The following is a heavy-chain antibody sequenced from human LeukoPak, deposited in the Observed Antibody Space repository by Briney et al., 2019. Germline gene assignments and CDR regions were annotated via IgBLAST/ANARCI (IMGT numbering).Heavy chain of an antibody. CDR1: GFTFSSYS. V-gene: IGHV3-21*01. J-gene: IGHJ5*02. CDR2: ISSSSSYI. CDR3: ARDKDRGNWFDP. D-gene: IGHD1-14*01. Sequence: GGSLRLSCAASGFTFSSYSMNWVRQAPGKGLEWVSSISSSSSYIYYADSVKGRFTISRDNAKNSLYMQMNSLRAEETAVYYCARDKDRGNWFDPWGQGTLVTVSS.